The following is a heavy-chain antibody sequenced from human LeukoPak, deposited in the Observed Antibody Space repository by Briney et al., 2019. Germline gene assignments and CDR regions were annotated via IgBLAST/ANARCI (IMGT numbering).Heavy chain of an antibody. Sequence: GGSLRLSCAASGFTFSSYGMHWVRQAPGKGLEWVADISYDGSNKYYADSVKGRFTISRDNSKNTLYLQMNSLRVEDTAVYYCAKDIAVAGTGYLDYWGQGTLVTVPS. CDR3: AKDIAVAGTGYLDY. J-gene: IGHJ4*02. CDR1: GFTFSSYG. V-gene: IGHV3-30*18. D-gene: IGHD6-19*01. CDR2: ISYDGSNK.